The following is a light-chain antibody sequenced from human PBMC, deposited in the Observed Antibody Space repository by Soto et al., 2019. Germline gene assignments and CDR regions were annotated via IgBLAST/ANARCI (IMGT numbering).Light chain of an antibody. CDR2: GVS. Sequence: EIVMTQSPATLSVSPGERVTLSCRASQSVSSNLAWYQQKPGQAPRLLIYGVSTRATGIPARFSGSGSGTEFTLTISSLQSEDFAGYHCQQYNNWPPYTFGQGTKLEIK. CDR1: QSVSSN. CDR3: QQYNNWPPYT. V-gene: IGKV3-15*01. J-gene: IGKJ2*01.